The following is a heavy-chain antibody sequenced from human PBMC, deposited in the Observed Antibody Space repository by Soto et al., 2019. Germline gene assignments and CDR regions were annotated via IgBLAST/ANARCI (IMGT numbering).Heavy chain of an antibody. V-gene: IGHV1-69*02. CDR3: ARAGGYDSEYFQH. CDR1: GGTFSSYT. D-gene: IGHD5-12*01. J-gene: IGHJ1*01. CDR2: IIPILGIA. Sequence: QVQLAQSGAEVKKTGSSVKVSCKASGGTFSSYTISWVRQAPGQGLEWMGRIIPILGIANYAQKFQGRVTITADKSTSTAYMELSSLRSEDTAVYYCARAGGYDSEYFQHCRQGTLVTVSS.